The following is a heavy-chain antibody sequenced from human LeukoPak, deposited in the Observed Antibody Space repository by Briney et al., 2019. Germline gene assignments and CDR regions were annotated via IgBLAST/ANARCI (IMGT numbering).Heavy chain of an antibody. CDR2: IDISGGNT. CDR1: GFTFATYE. D-gene: IGHD3-22*01. CDR3: ATYYFDSSYN. V-gene: IGHV3-48*03. J-gene: IGHJ4*02. Sequence: PAGGSLRLSCAASGFTFATYEMNWVRQAPGKGLEWLSYIDISGGNTLYADSVKGRFTISRDNAGNSLHLQMYGLRAEETAVYYCATYYFDSSYNWGQGTLVTVSS.